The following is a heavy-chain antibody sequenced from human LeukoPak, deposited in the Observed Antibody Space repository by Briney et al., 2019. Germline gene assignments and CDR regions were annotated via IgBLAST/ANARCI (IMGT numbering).Heavy chain of an antibody. D-gene: IGHD2-21*02. V-gene: IGHV3-43*01. CDR1: GFTFDYYN. CDR3: AKDGCGGNCYASSDWYFDL. Sequence: GGSLRLSCAASGFTFDYYNMHWVRQTPEKGLEWVSLISWDGGTTYYGDSMKGRFTVSRDNSKKSLYLQMNSLRTEDTALYYCAKDGCGGNCYASSDWYFDLWGRGTLVTVSS. J-gene: IGHJ2*01. CDR2: ISWDGGTT.